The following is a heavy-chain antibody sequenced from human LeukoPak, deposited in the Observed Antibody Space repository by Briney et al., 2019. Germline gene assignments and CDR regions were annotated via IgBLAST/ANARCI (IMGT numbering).Heavy chain of an antibody. V-gene: IGHV3-23*01. CDR2: ISGSAGST. D-gene: IGHD6-19*01. CDR1: GFTFSSYG. Sequence: PGGTLRLSCAASGFTFSSYGMSWVRQAPGKGLEWVSAISGSAGSTYYADSVKGRFTISRDNSKNTLYLQMNSLRAEDTAVYYCAKGKASGWYIVDYWGQGTLVTVSS. J-gene: IGHJ4*02. CDR3: AKGKASGWYIVDY.